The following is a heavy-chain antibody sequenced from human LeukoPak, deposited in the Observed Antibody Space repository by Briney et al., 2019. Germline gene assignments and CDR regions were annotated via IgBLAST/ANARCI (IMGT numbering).Heavy chain of an antibody. CDR3: AREDCSSTSCFFDY. CDR2: IGSSGSTI. Sequence: GGSLRLSCAASGFTFSSYEMNWVRQAPGKGLEWVSYIGSSGSTIYYADSVKGRFTISRDNAKNSLYLQMNSLRAEDTAVYYCAREDCSSTSCFFDYWGQGTLVTVSS. CDR1: GFTFSSYE. V-gene: IGHV3-48*03. D-gene: IGHD2-2*01. J-gene: IGHJ4*02.